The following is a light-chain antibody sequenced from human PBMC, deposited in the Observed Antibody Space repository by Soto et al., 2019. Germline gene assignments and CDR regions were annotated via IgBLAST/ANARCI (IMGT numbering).Light chain of an antibody. J-gene: IGKJ2*01. CDR3: QQRSNWPPSST. V-gene: IGKV3-11*01. CDR2: DAS. Sequence: EIVLTQSPATLSLSPGERATLSCRASQSVSSYLAWYQQKPGQAPRLLIYDASNRATGIPARFSGSGSGTDFPLPISSLEPEDFAVYYGQQRSNWPPSSTFGQGTKLEIK. CDR1: QSVSSY.